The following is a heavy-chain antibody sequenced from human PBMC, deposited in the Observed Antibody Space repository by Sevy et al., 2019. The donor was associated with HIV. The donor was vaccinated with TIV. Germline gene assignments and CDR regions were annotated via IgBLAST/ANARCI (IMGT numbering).Heavy chain of an antibody. CDR2: ICYRGST. D-gene: IGHD5-12*01. CDR3: ARADGYSGYVCFDY. J-gene: IGHJ4*02. Sequence: SETLSLTCTVSGGSISSGDYYWSWIRQPPGKGLEWIGYICYRGSTDYNPSLKSRVTISVDTSKNQFSLKLSSVTAADTAVYYCARADGYSGYVCFDYWGQGTLVTVSS. V-gene: IGHV4-30-4*01. CDR1: GGSISSGDYY.